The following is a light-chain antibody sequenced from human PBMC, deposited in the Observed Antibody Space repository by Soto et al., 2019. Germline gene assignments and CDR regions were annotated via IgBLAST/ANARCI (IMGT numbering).Light chain of an antibody. CDR1: QSVSSG. V-gene: IGKV3-15*01. CDR2: GAS. CDR3: QQYNNWPWT. Sequence: EIVTTQSPATLSVSPGERATLSCRTGQSVSSGLAWYQQKPGQAPRLLIYGASTRATGIPARFSGSGSGTEFTLTISSLQSEDSAVYYCQQYNNWPWTFGQGTKVEI. J-gene: IGKJ1*01.